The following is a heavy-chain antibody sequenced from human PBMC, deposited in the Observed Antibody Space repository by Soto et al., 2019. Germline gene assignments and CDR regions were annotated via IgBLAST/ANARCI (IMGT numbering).Heavy chain of an antibody. D-gene: IGHD5-12*01. Sequence: ASVKFYCEASGGTCRSYAIIWLRQTPGQGLEWMGGIIPIFGTANYAQKFQGRVTITADESTSTAYMELRSLRSDDTAAYYCARKAEMATTSDYYYGMDVWGQGTTVTVSS. CDR2: IIPIFGTA. V-gene: IGHV1-69*13. J-gene: IGHJ6*02. CDR3: ARKAEMATTSDYYYGMDV. CDR1: GGTCRSYA.